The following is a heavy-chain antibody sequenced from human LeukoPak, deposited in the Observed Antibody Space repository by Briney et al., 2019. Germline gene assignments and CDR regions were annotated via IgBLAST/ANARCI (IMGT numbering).Heavy chain of an antibody. J-gene: IGHJ4*02. CDR2: IVVHNGHT. Sequence: SVKVSCKASGFTPASAVQWVRQARGQRLEWVGWIVVHNGHTNYAQKFQERVTITRDMSTNTDYVELSSLRSEDTAVYYRASFGGGATDYWGQGTLVTVSS. CDR3: ASFGGGATDY. CDR1: GFTPASA. V-gene: IGHV1-58*01. D-gene: IGHD1-26*01.